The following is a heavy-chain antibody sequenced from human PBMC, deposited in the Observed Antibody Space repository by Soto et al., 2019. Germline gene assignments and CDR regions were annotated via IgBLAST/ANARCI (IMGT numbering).Heavy chain of an antibody. D-gene: IGHD2-2*01. V-gene: IGHV5-51*01. CDR1: GYTFTSYW. Sequence: EVQLVQSGAEVKKPGESLRISCRGSGYTFTSYWIAWVRQMPGKGLEWLGIIYPDDSDTRYSPSFQGRVTISAAKSINTAYLQWRSLTASDTAMYYCARQGSTGGMHFYGMAVWGQGTSVTVS. J-gene: IGHJ6*02. CDR2: IYPDDSDT. CDR3: ARQGSTGGMHFYGMAV.